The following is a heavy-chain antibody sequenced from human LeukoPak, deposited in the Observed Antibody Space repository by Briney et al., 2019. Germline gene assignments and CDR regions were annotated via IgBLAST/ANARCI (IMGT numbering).Heavy chain of an antibody. D-gene: IGHD4-17*01. V-gene: IGHV3-53*01. Sequence: GGSLRLSCAASGFTVRSNYMNWVRQAPGKGLERVSVIYSGGSTYYADSVRGRFTISRDNSKDTLSLQMNSLRVEDTAVYYCARGEDYGDYFDYWGQGTLVTVSS. CDR2: IYSGGST. J-gene: IGHJ4*02. CDR1: GFTVRSNY. CDR3: ARGEDYGDYFDY.